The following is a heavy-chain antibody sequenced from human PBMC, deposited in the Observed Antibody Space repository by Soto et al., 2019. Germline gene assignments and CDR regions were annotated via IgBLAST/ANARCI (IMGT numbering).Heavy chain of an antibody. Sequence: GGSLRLSCAASGFTFSSYWMSWVRKATGKGLEWLANIKQDGSEKYYVDSVKGRFTMSRENAKNSLYLQMNSLRAEDTAVYYCARDRTYYDYIWGSYRPPPHFDYWGQGTLVTVSS. V-gene: IGHV3-7*01. CDR3: ARDRTYYDYIWGSYRPPPHFDY. J-gene: IGHJ4*02. CDR1: GFTFSSYW. CDR2: IKQDGSEK. D-gene: IGHD3-16*02.